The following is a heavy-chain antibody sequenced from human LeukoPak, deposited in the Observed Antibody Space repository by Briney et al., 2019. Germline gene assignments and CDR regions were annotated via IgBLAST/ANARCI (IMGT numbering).Heavy chain of an antibody. CDR2: ISGSSSTI. Sequence: GGSLRLSCAASGFTFSSYTMNWVRQAPGKGLEWVSYISGSSSTIYYADSVKGRFTISRDNAKNSLYLQMNSLRAEDTAVYYCAKDGQEIGSPDYFDSWGQGTLVTVSS. CDR1: GFTFSSYT. CDR3: AKDGQEIGSPDYFDS. V-gene: IGHV3-48*01. J-gene: IGHJ4*02. D-gene: IGHD2/OR15-2a*01.